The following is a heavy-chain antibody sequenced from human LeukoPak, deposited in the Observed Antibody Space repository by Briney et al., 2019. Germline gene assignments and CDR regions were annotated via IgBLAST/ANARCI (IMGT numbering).Heavy chain of an antibody. CDR1: GFTFSSYW. D-gene: IGHD1-1*01. V-gene: IGHV3-33*08. J-gene: IGHJ6*02. Sequence: GGSLRLSCAASGFTFSSYWMHWVRQAPGKGLEWVAVIWYDGSNKYYADSVKGRFTISRDNSKNTLYLQMNSLGAEDTAVYYCARELERRFGMDVWGQGTTVTVSS. CDR2: IWYDGSNK. CDR3: ARELERRFGMDV.